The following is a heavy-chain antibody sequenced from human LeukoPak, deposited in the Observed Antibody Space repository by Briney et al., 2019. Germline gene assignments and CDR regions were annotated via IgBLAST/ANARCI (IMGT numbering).Heavy chain of an antibody. J-gene: IGHJ6*03. D-gene: IGHD3-16*01. V-gene: IGHV1-2*02. CDR1: RYTFTGYY. CDR3: ARDGDYGYYYYMDV. Sequence: ASVKVPCKASRYTFTGYYMHWVRQAPGQGLEWMGWINPNSGGTNYAQKFQGRVTMTRDTSISTAYMELSRLRSDDTAVYYCARDGDYGYYYYMDVWGKGTTVTVFS. CDR2: INPNSGGT.